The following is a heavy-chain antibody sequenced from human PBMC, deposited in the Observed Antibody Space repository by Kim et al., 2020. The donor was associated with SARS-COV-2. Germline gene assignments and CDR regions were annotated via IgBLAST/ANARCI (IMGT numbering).Heavy chain of an antibody. CDR2: ISAYNGNT. CDR3: ARDGPLSGSGPAAYYYYGMDV. Sequence: ASVKVSCKASGYTFTSYGISWVRQAPGQGLEWMGWISAYNGNTNYAQKLQGRVTMTTDTSTSTAYMELRSLRSDDTAVYYCARDGPLSGSGPAAYYYYGMDVWGQGTTVTVSS. D-gene: IGHD1-26*01. J-gene: IGHJ6*02. CDR1: GYTFTSYG. V-gene: IGHV1-18*01.